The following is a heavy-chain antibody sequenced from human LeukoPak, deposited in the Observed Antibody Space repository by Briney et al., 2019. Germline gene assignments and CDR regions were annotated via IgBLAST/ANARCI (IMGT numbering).Heavy chain of an antibody. CDR1: GYTLTELS. V-gene: IGHV1-24*01. CDR2: FDPEDGET. CDR3: ARDTGYSSGWESRAFDY. Sequence: ASVKVSCKVSGYTLTELSMHWVRQAPGKGLEWMGGFDPEDGETIYAQKFQGRVTMTEDTSTDTAYMELSRLRSEDTAVYYCARDTGYSSGWESRAFDYWGQGTLVTVSS. D-gene: IGHD6-19*01. J-gene: IGHJ4*02.